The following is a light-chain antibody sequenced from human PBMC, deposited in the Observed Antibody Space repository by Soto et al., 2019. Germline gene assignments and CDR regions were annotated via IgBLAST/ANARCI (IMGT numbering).Light chain of an antibody. CDR1: QGISDH. J-gene: IGKJ1*01. V-gene: IGKV1-27*01. CDR3: QKYNRTPRT. Sequence: DFQMTQSPSSLSASVGDRVTITCRASQGISDHLAWYQHKPGKVPKLLIYEASTLQSGVPSRFSGGGFGTDFTLTISSLQPEDVATYYCQKYNRTPRTFGQGTKVELK. CDR2: EAS.